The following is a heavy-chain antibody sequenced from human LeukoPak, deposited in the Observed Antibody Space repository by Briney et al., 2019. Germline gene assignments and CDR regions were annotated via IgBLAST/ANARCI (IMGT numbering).Heavy chain of an antibody. CDR2: TFYSGST. CDR1: GGSNSGYY. CDR3: ARDRQFGAFQFFNY. D-gene: IGHD3-10*01. V-gene: IGHV4-59*01. Sequence: SETLSLTCTVSGGSNSGYYSSWLRQPPGKGLEWIGYTFYSGSTNYNPSLKSRVTISVDTSKNQFSLKLSSVTAADTAVYYCARDRQFGAFQFFNYCGQGILVTVSS. J-gene: IGHJ4*02.